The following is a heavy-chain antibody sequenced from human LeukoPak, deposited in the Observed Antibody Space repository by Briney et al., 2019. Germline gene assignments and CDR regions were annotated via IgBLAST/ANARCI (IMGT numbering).Heavy chain of an antibody. J-gene: IGHJ4*02. D-gene: IGHD6-19*01. Sequence: AASVNVSCKDSGNTFSSNAISWVRQAPGQGLEWMGAIVPIFGTANYAQKFQGRVTITADESTSTAYMELSSLRSEDTAVYYCAVNEGGWSGFDYWGQGTLVTVSS. CDR1: GNTFSSNA. CDR3: AVNEGGWSGFDY. CDR2: IVPIFGTA. V-gene: IGHV1-69*13.